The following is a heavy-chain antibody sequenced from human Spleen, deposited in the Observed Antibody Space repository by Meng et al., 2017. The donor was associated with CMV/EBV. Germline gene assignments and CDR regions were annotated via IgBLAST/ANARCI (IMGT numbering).Heavy chain of an antibody. CDR1: GFTFSNYA. CDR2: ISGSGFST. V-gene: IGHV3-23*01. CDR3: ARDQAWDGDWFDP. D-gene: IGHD1-26*01. J-gene: IGHJ5*02. Sequence: GGSLRLSCAASGFTFSNYAMNWVRQAPGKGPEWVSGISGSGFSTYYADSVKGRFTISRDNAKNSLYLQMNSLRAEDTAVYYCARDQAWDGDWFDPWGQGTLVTVSS.